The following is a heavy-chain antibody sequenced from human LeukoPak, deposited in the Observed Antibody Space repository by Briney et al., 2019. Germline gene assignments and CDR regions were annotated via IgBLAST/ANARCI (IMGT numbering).Heavy chain of an antibody. CDR3: AGGASYVILTGYSYFDY. D-gene: IGHD3-9*01. Sequence: ASVKVSCKASGYTFTSYGISWVRQAPGQGLEWMGWISTHNGNTSYAQKFQGRVTMTTDTSTSTAYMELRSLRSDDTAVYYCAGGASYVILTGYSYFDYWGQGTLVTVSS. V-gene: IGHV1-18*01. J-gene: IGHJ4*02. CDR1: GYTFTSYG. CDR2: ISTHNGNT.